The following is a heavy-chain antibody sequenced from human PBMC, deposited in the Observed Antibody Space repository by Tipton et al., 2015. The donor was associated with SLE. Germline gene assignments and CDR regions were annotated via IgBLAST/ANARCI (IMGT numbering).Heavy chain of an antibody. V-gene: IGHV4-59*06. Sequence: TLSLTCTVSGGSLSSYYWSWIRQHPGKGLEWIGYIYYSGSTYYNPSLKSRVTISVDTSKNQFSLKLSSVTAADTAVYYCARDSCGGDCYGYYYMDVWGKGTTVTVSS. D-gene: IGHD2-21*01. CDR1: GGSLSSYY. J-gene: IGHJ6*03. CDR2: IYYSGST. CDR3: ARDSCGGDCYGYYYMDV.